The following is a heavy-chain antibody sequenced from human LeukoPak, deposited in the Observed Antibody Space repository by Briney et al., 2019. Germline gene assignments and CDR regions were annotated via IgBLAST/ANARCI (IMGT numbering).Heavy chain of an antibody. CDR2: IYYTGST. CDR3: ARVPSVIDAFDI. Sequence: PSETLSLTCTVSGGSISSGGYYWSWIRQRPGKGLEWIAYIYYTGSTYYDPSLKSRLTISVDRSKNQFSLRLSSMTAADTAVYYCARVPSVIDAFDIWGQGTMVTVSS. V-gene: IGHV4-31*03. J-gene: IGHJ3*02. CDR1: GGSISSGGYY. D-gene: IGHD2-21*01.